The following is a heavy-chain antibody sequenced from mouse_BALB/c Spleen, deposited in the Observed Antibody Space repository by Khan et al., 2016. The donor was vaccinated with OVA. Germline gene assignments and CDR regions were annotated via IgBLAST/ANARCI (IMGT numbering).Heavy chain of an antibody. CDR1: GYSFTSYW. Sequence: VQLQQSGAELARPGASVKLSCKASGYSFTSYWMQWVKQRPGQGLEWIGAIYPGDGDTRYTQKFKGKATLTADNSSSTAYMQLSSLASEDSAIYYCARGRYGNWYFDGWGAGTTVTVSA. CDR3: ARGRYGNWYFDG. D-gene: IGHD2-1*01. CDR2: IYPGDGDT. V-gene: IGHV1-87*01. J-gene: IGHJ1*01.